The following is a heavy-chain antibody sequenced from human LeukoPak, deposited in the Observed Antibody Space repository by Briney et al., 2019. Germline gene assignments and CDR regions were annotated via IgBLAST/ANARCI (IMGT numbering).Heavy chain of an antibody. CDR3: AKTVYGDYSPFDY. CDR2: ISGSGGST. CDR1: GFTFSSYA. J-gene: IGHJ4*02. D-gene: IGHD4-17*01. V-gene: IGHV3-23*01. Sequence: GGSLRLSCAASGFTFSSYAMSWVRQAPGKGLEWVSAISGSGGSTYYADSVKGRFTISRDNSKNTLYLQMNSLRAEDTALYYCAKTVYGDYSPFDYWGQGTLVTVSS.